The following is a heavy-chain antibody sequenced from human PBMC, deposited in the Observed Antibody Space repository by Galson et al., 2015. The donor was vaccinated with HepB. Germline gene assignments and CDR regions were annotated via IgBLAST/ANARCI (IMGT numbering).Heavy chain of an antibody. D-gene: IGHD6-13*01. CDR3: ARGYGAAAGTGYYYYGMDV. V-gene: IGHV4-4*02. J-gene: IGHJ6*02. CDR2: IYHSGST. Sequence: ETLSLTCAVSGGSISSSNWWRWVRQPPGKGLEWIGEIYHSGSTNYNPSLKSRVTISVDKSKNQFSLKLSSVTAADTAVYYCARGYGAAAGTGYYYYGMDVWGQGTTVTVSS. CDR1: GGSISSSNW.